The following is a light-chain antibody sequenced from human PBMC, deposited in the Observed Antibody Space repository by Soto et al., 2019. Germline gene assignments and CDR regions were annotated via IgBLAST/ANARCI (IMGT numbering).Light chain of an antibody. J-gene: IGKJ1*01. CDR1: QSIRSH. CDR3: QKYNSAPRT. Sequence: DIPMTQSPSSLSASVGDTVTITCRASQSIRSHLNWYQQKPGKGPKLLIYTASSLQSGVPSRFSGSGSGTDFTLTISSLQPEDVATYYCQKYNSAPRTFGQGTKVEIK. V-gene: IGKV1-39*01. CDR2: TAS.